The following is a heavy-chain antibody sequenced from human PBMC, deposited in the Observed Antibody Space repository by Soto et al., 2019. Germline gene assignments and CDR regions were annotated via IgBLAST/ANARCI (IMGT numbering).Heavy chain of an antibody. V-gene: IGHV3-30-3*01. Sequence: GGSLRLSCAASGFTFSSYAMHWVRQAPGKGLEWVAVISYDGSNKYYADSVKGRFTISRDNSKNTLYLQMNSLRAEDTAVYYCARDHHDFWSGPLKYYYYGMDVWGQGTTVTVSS. CDR3: ARDHHDFWSGPLKYYYYGMDV. CDR2: ISYDGSNK. D-gene: IGHD3-3*01. CDR1: GFTFSSYA. J-gene: IGHJ6*02.